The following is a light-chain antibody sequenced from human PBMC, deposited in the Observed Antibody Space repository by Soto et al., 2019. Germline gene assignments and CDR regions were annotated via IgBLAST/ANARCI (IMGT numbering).Light chain of an antibody. CDR3: CSYAGSYTYV. CDR1: SSDVCGYNY. V-gene: IGLV2-11*01. Sequence: HSLLPQPSSLYESPLQSVTISSTGTSSDVCGYNYVSWYQQHPGKAPKLMIYDVSKRPSGVPDRFSGSKSGNTASLTISGLQAEDEADYYCCSYAGSYTYVFGTGTKVTVL. J-gene: IGLJ1*01. CDR2: DVS.